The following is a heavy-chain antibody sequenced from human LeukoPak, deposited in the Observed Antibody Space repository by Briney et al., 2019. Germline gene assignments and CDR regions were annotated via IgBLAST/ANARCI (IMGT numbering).Heavy chain of an antibody. J-gene: IGHJ6*03. CDR2: IYYSGST. D-gene: IGHD6-6*01. CDR3: ARADLSSSGAYYYYYMDV. V-gene: IGHV4-59*01. Sequence: SETLSLTCTVSGGPISSYYWSWIRQPPGKGLEWIGYIYYSGSTNCNPSLKSRVTISVDTSKNQFSLKLSSVPAADAAVCYCARADLSSSGAYYYYYMDVWGKGTTVTVSS. CDR1: GGPISSYY.